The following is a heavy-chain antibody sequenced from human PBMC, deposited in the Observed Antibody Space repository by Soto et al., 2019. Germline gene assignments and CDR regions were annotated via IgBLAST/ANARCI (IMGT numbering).Heavy chain of an antibody. CDR1: GGSISSGGYY. D-gene: IGHD3-10*01. CDR3: ARGSHLASTMVRGVPAARFDY. V-gene: IGHV4-31*03. CDR2: IYYSGST. Sequence: SETLSLTCTVSGGSISSGGYYWNWIRQHPGKGLEWIGYIYYSGSTYYNPSLKSRVSISVDTSKNHFSLKLSSVTAADTAVYYCARGSHLASTMVRGVPAARFDYWGQGTLVTLSS. J-gene: IGHJ4*02.